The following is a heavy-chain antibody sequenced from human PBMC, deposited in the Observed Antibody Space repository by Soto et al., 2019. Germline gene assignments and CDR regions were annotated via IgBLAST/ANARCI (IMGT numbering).Heavy chain of an antibody. CDR2: IHPADSES. CDR3: ARRRYCGGTSCTGGVCTNAVCQYFDY. J-gene: IGHJ4*02. V-gene: IGHV5-51*01. Sequence: GESLKISCKGSGYSFTNYWIGWVRQMPGKGLEWMGIIHPADSESRYSPSFQGQVTISADKSISTAYLQWSSLRASDTGKYYCARRRYCGGTSCTGGVCTNAVCQYFDYWGQGTLVTVSS. CDR1: GYSFTNYW. D-gene: IGHD2-2*01.